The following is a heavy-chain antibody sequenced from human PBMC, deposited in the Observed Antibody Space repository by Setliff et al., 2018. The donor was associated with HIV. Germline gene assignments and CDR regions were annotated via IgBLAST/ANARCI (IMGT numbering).Heavy chain of an antibody. D-gene: IGHD5-12*01. CDR2: INHSGST. J-gene: IGHJ4*02. CDR3: AQYSSGFDY. CDR1: GGSFNGCS. V-gene: IGHV4-34*01. Sequence: SETLSLTCAVYGGSFNGCSWSWIRLPPGKGLEWIGEINHSGSTNYNPSLKSRVTISVDTPKNQFSLKLSSVTAADTAVYYCAQYSSGFDYWGQGTLVTVSS.